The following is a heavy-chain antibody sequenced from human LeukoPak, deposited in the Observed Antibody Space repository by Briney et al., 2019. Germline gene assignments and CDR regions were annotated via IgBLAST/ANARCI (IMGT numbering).Heavy chain of an antibody. Sequence: SQTLSLTCAISGDSVSSNSATWNWIRQSPSRGLEWLGRTYYRSKWYNDYAVSLKSRITISPDTSKNQFSLQLNSVTPEDTAVYYCARDRVELNWFDPWGQGTLVTVSS. CDR2: TYYRSKWYN. D-gene: IGHD3-3*01. CDR3: ARDRVELNWFDP. V-gene: IGHV6-1*01. J-gene: IGHJ5*02. CDR1: GDSVSSNSAT.